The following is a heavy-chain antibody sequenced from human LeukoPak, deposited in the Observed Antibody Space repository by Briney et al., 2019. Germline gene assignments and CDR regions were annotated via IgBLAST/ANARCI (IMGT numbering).Heavy chain of an antibody. V-gene: IGHV3-53*01. Sequence: GGSLRLSCAASGFTVSSNYMSWVRQAPGKGLEWVSVSYSGGDTSYADSVKGRFTISRDNSKNTLYLQMNSLRAEDTAVYYCAKRASYCSSTSCYTGSNYYYYMDVWGKGTTVTVSS. D-gene: IGHD2-2*02. CDR2: SYSGGDT. CDR1: GFTVSSNY. CDR3: AKRASYCSSTSCYTGSNYYYYMDV. J-gene: IGHJ6*03.